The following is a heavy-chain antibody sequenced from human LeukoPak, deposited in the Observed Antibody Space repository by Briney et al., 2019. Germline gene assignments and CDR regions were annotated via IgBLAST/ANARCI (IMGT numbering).Heavy chain of an antibody. V-gene: IGHV1-69*05. J-gene: IGHJ4*02. CDR2: IIPIFGTA. Sequence: SVKVSCKASGGTFSSYAISWGRQAPGQRLEWMGRIIPIFGTANYAQKFQGRVTITTDESTSTAYMELSSLRSEDTAVYYCARDRIVGATVPFDYWGQGTLVTVSS. D-gene: IGHD1-26*01. CDR1: GGTFSSYA. CDR3: ARDRIVGATVPFDY.